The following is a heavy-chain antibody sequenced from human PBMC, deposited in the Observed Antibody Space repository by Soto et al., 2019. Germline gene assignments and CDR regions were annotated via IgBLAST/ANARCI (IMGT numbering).Heavy chain of an antibody. CDR3: TRGGSGYVYA. V-gene: IGHV3-74*03. D-gene: IGHD5-12*01. Sequence: GGSLRLSCTASGFNFSNYWMHWVRQGPGKGLEWVSRINAAGNTTTYANFVKGRFTISRDNAKNSLYLQMNSLRVEDTAVYYCTRGGSGYVYAWGQGNLVTVSS. J-gene: IGHJ5*02. CDR2: INAAGNTT. CDR1: GFNFSNYW.